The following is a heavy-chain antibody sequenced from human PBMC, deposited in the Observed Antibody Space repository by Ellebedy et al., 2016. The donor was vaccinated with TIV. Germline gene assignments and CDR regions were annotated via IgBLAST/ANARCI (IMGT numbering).Heavy chain of an antibody. V-gene: IGHV3-33*06. Sequence: GESLKISCVASGFTFSSYVIHWVRQAPGKGLDWVAVIWYDGSKEYYADSVKGRFTISRDNSKNTLYLQMNSLSAEDTAVYYCAKVATMIVRVTYFDYWGQGALVTVSS. CDR3: AKVATMIVRVTYFDY. CDR2: IWYDGSKE. D-gene: IGHD3-22*01. CDR1: GFTFSSYV. J-gene: IGHJ4*02.